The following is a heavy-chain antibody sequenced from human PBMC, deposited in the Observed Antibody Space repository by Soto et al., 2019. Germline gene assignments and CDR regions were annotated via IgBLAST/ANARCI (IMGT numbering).Heavy chain of an antibody. CDR1: GCSISSGGYS. J-gene: IGHJ4*02. CDR3: ARGPCGGDCYPPDS. V-gene: IGHV4-30-4*08. Sequence: SETLSLTCAVSGCSISSGGYSLSWIRQPPGKGLEFIGYIYYSANTYYNPSLKSRVTISVDTSKNHLSLKLSSVTAADTAVYYCARGPCGGDCYPPDSWGQGTLVTVSS. D-gene: IGHD2-21*02. CDR2: IYYSANT.